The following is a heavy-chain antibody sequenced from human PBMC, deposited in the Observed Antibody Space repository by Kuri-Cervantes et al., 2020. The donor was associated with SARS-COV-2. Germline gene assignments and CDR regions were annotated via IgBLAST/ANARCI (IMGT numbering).Heavy chain of an antibody. V-gene: IGHV3-53*01. CDR3: AKTTPGSTSRIFYRMEV. J-gene: IGHJ6*02. CDR1: GFTVSSNH. Sequence: GGSLRLSCAASGFTVSSNHMSWVRQAPGKGLEWVSIIYNDGTTYYADSVKGRFTISRDNSKNMVYLQVNSLRAEDTAVYYCAKTTPGSTSRIFYRMEVWGQGTTVTVSS. CDR2: IYNDGTT. D-gene: IGHD2-2*01.